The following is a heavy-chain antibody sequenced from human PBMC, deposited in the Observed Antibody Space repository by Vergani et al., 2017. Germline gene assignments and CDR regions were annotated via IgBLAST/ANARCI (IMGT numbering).Heavy chain of an antibody. CDR1: GCTFSSYA. Sequence: QVQLVQSGAEVKKPGSSVKVSCKASGCTFSSYAISWVRQAPGQGLEWMGVIIPIFGTANYAQKFPGRVTITADESTSTAYMGLSSLRSEDTAVYYCARGGASSGWYENWFDPWGQGTLVTVSS. D-gene: IGHD6-19*01. J-gene: IGHJ5*02. V-gene: IGHV1-69*12. CDR2: IIPIFGTA. CDR3: ARGGASSGWYENWFDP.